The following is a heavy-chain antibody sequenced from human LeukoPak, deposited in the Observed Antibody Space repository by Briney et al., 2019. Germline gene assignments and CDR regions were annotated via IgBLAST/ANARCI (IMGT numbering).Heavy chain of an antibody. D-gene: IGHD6-19*01. CDR1: GFTFSSYG. V-gene: IGHV3-33*01. CDR3: ATYSSGWYPSMFPSARRSPERPY. CDR2: IWYHGSNK. Sequence: PGGSLRLSCAASGFTFSSYGMHWVRQAPGKGLEWVAVIWYHGSNKYYADSVKGRFTISRDNSKNTLYLQMNSLRAEDTAVYYCATYSSGWYPSMFPSARRSPERPYWGQGTLVTVSS. J-gene: IGHJ4*02.